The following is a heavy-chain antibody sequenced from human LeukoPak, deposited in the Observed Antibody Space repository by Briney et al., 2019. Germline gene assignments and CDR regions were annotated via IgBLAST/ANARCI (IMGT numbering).Heavy chain of an antibody. CDR1: GYTFTGYF. CDR2: INPDSGGT. V-gene: IGHV1-2*02. Sequence: ASVKVSCKASGYTFTGYFMHWVRQAPGQGLEWMGWINPDSGGTNYAQKFQGRVTMTRDTSISTAYMELRSLRSDDTAVYYCARALTEVKEAAAGYWGQGTLVTVSS. D-gene: IGHD6-13*01. CDR3: ARALTEVKEAAAGY. J-gene: IGHJ4*02.